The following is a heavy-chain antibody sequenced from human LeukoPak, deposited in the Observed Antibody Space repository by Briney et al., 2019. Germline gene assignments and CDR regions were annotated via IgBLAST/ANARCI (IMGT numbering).Heavy chain of an antibody. J-gene: IGHJ4*02. V-gene: IGHV3-23*01. CDR1: GFTFSSYA. D-gene: IGHD1-7*01. CDR3: AKDPHCNYDGFDY. Sequence: WGTLRLSCAASGFTFSSYAMSWGRQAPGQGLELVSAISGSGGSTYYANSVKGRFTISRDNSKNTLYLQMNSLRAEDTAVYYCAKDPHCNYDGFDYWGQGTLVTVSS. CDR2: ISGSGGST.